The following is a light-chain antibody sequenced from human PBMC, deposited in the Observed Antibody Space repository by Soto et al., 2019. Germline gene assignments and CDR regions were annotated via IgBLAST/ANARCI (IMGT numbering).Light chain of an antibody. CDR3: QQYGTSPWT. J-gene: IGKJ1*01. CDR1: QSISSNY. Sequence: EIVLTQSPGTLSLFAGERATLSCSATQSISSNYLAWYQQKPGQAPRLLIYIASRRATGIPDRFSGSGSGTDFTLTISRLEHEDSALYYCQQYGTSPWTFGQGTKVEIK. V-gene: IGKV3-20*01. CDR2: IAS.